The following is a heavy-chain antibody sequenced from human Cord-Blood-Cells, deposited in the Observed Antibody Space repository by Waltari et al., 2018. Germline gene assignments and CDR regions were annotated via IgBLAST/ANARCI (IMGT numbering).Heavy chain of an antibody. V-gene: IGHV1-69*11. CDR2: IIPILGTA. J-gene: IGHJ2*01. CDR3: ASRTGEAGDWYFDL. Sequence: QVQLVQSGAEVKKPGSSVKVSCKASGGTFSSYAISWVRQAPGQGLEWMGGIIPILGTANYEQRFQGRGTITADESTSTAYMELSSLRSEDTAVYYCASRTGEAGDWYFDLWGRGTLVTVSS. D-gene: IGHD7-27*01. CDR1: GGTFSSYA.